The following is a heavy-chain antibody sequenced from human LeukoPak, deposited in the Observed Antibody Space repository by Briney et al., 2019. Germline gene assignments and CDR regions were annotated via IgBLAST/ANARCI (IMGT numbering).Heavy chain of an antibody. CDR1: GYTFTGYY. Sequence: ASVKVSCKASGYTFTGYYMHWVRQAPGQGLEWMGWINPNSGGTNYAQKFQGRVTMTRDTSISTAYMELSRLRSDDTAVYYCARDGELQYCSSTSCQGGWFDPWGQGTLVTVSS. D-gene: IGHD2-2*01. CDR2: INPNSGGT. CDR3: ARDGELQYCSSTSCQGGWFDP. J-gene: IGHJ5*02. V-gene: IGHV1-2*02.